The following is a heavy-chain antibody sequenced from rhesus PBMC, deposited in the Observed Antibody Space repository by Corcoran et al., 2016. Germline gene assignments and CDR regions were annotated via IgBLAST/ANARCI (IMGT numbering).Heavy chain of an antibody. V-gene: IGHV5-2*01. J-gene: IGHJ6*01. CDR1: GYSFTSYW. CDR2: IYPSDADT. CDR3: ATESIAAAAYYYGLDS. Sequence: EVQLVQSGAEVKRPGESLKISCKTSGYSFTSYWISWVRQMHGKGLEWMGAIYPSDADTRYSPSFQCPCTLSSDQSISTAYLQWSSLKASDTATYYCATESIAAAAYYYGLDSWGPGVVVTVSS. D-gene: IGHD6-25*01.